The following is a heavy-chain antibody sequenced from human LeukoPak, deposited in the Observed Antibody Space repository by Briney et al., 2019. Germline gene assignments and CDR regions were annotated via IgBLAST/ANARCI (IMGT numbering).Heavy chain of an antibody. D-gene: IGHD6-19*01. V-gene: IGHV4-59*01. CDR2: IYSSGST. CDR3: ARGVRGWSSDY. CDR1: GGSISSYY. Sequence: PSETLSLTCTVSGGSISSYYWSWIRQPPGKGLEWIGYIYSSGSTNYNPSLKSRVTISVDTSKNQFSLKLSSMTAADTAVYYCARGVRGWSSDYWGQGTLVTVSS. J-gene: IGHJ4*02.